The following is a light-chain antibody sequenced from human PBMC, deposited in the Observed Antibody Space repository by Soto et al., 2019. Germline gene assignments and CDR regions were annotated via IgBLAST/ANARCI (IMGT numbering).Light chain of an antibody. CDR2: GAS. J-gene: IGKJ1*01. V-gene: IGKV3-20*01. CDR3: QQYGSSPET. CDR1: QSVSSSS. Sequence: EIVLTQSPGTLSLSPGERATLSCRASQSVSSSSLAWYQQKPGQAPRLLIYGASTRATGIPDRFSGSRSGTDFTLTISRLEPEDFAVYYCQQYGSSPETFGQGTKVEIK.